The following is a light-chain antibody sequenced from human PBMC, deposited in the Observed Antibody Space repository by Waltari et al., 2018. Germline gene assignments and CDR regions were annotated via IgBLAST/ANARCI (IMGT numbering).Light chain of an antibody. CDR3: QQAKSFPLT. Sequence: DIQMTQSPSSVSASVGDRVTITCRASQGISSWLAWYQQTPGKAPNLLIYAASTLQSGVPSRFSASGSGTDFTLTYGSLQPEDFATYYGQQAKSFPLTFGGGTKVEIK. CDR1: QGISSW. J-gene: IGKJ4*01. V-gene: IGKV1-12*01. CDR2: AAS.